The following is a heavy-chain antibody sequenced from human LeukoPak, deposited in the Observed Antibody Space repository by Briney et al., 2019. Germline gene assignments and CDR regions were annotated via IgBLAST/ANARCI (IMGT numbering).Heavy chain of an antibody. D-gene: IGHD3-10*01. CDR3: ARCYTYGTTWFGGLDV. V-gene: IGHV3-23*01. Sequence: PGGSLRLSCAASGFTFRSSTMTWVRQVLGKGLEWVSTTGASGSYYADSVKGRFAISRDNSKNTLYLQMNSLRAEDTAVYYCARCYTYGTTWFGGLDVWGQGTTVTVSS. CDR1: GFTFRSST. CDR2: TGASGS. J-gene: IGHJ6*02.